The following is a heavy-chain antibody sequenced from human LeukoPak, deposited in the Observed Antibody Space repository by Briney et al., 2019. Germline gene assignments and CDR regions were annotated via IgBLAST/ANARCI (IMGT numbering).Heavy chain of an antibody. Sequence: SETLSLTCAVYGGSFSGYYRSWIRQPPGKGLEWIGEINHSGSTNYNPSLKSRVTISVDTSKNQFSLKLSSVTAADTAVYYCATRQPRNYYDSSGYFRAFVDWGQGTLVTVSS. CDR3: ATRQPRNYYDSSGYFRAFVD. CDR1: GGSFSGYY. V-gene: IGHV4-34*01. D-gene: IGHD3-22*01. CDR2: INHSGST. J-gene: IGHJ4*02.